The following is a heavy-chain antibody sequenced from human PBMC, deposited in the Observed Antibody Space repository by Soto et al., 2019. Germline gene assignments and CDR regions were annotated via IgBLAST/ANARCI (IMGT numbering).Heavy chain of an antibody. CDR1: GFTFSTYA. CDR2: IKSKTDGGTT. V-gene: IGHV3-15*01. CDR3: TTDSPSYYYDSSGYYTSAFDY. D-gene: IGHD3-22*01. Sequence: GGSLRLSCASSGFTFSTYAMSWVRQAPGKGLEWVGRIKSKTDGGTTDYAAPVKGRFTISRDDSKNTLYLQMNSLKTEDTAVYYCTTDSPSYYYDSSGYYTSAFDYWGQGTLVTVSS. J-gene: IGHJ4*02.